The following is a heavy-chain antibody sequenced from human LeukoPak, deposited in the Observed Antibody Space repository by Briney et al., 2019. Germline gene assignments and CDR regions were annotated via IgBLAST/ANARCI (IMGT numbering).Heavy chain of an antibody. CDR1: GYSFTSYW. J-gene: IGHJ4*02. CDR2: IYPGDSGT. V-gene: IGHV5-51*01. Sequence: GESLKTSCKGSGYSFTSYWIGWVRQMPGKGLEWMGIIYPGDSGTRYSPSFQGQVTISADKSINTAYLQRSSLKASDTAMYYCARHPYSARIGFFDYWGQGTLVTVSS. D-gene: IGHD1-26*01. CDR3: ARHPYSARIGFFDY.